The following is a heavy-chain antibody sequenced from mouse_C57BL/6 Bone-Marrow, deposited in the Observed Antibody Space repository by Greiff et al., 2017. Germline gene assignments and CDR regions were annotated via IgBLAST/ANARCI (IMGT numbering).Heavy chain of an antibody. CDR1: GISITTGNYR. V-gene: IGHV3-5*01. CDR2: IYYSGTI. D-gene: IGHD2-13*01. CDR3: ARERGWSYYGDHWYFDA. Sequence: EVKLMESGPGLVKPSQTVFLTCTVTGISITTGNYRWSWIRQFPGNKLEWIGYIYYSGTITYNPSLPSRTTITRDTPKNQFFLEMNSLTAEDTATYYCARERGWSYYGDHWYFDAWGTGTTVTVSS. J-gene: IGHJ1*03.